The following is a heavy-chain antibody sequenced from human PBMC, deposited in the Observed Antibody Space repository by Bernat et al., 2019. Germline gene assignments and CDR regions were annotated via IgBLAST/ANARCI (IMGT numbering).Heavy chain of an antibody. CDR3: ARGAESVAAYFDY. CDR1: GYTFSTYY. J-gene: IGHJ4*02. D-gene: IGHD6-19*01. CDR2: INPSSGTT. V-gene: IGHV1-46*01. Sequence: QVHLVQSGAEVKKPGASVKVSCRASGYTFSTYYIHWVRQAPGQGLEWMGIINPSSGTTTYARKFQGRVTMTRDTSTSTVHMEMSSLRSDDTAMYYCARGAESVAAYFDYWGQGTLVTGSS.